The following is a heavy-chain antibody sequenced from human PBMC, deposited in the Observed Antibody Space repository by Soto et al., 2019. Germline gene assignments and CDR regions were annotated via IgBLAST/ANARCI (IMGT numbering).Heavy chain of an antibody. CDR2: ISYDGSNK. CDR3: ARDQSTPDYSNPVGMDV. D-gene: IGHD4-4*01. J-gene: IGHJ6*02. V-gene: IGHV3-30-3*01. Sequence: GGSLRLSCAASGFTFSSYAMHWVRQAPGKGLEWVAVISYDGSNKYYADSVKGRFTISRDNSKNTLYLQMNSLRAEDTAVYYCARDQSTPDYSNPVGMDVWGQGTTVTVSS. CDR1: GFTFSSYA.